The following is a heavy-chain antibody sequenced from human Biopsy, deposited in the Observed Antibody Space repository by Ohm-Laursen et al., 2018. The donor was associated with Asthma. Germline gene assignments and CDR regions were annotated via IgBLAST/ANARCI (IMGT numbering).Heavy chain of an antibody. CDR2: SDHRGNT. V-gene: IGHV4-34*01. CDR3: ARGPEWSGLDI. D-gene: IGHD3-3*01. Sequence: SGTLSLTCRMYDLSSSAYYWTWIRQTPGKGLEWIGESDHRGNTNTNATLKSRVTISKAKSANEFSLKMKSVTAADTAIYYCARGPEWSGLDIWGQGTTVTVSS. J-gene: IGHJ6*02. CDR1: DLSSSAYY.